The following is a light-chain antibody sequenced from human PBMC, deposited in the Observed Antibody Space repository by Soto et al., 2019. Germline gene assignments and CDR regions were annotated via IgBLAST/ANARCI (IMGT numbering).Light chain of an antibody. CDR3: QQRSNWPLT. CDR2: DAS. J-gene: IGKJ4*01. V-gene: IGKV3-11*01. Sequence: EIVLTQSPGTLSLSPGERATLSCRASQSVSSYLGWYQQKPGQAPRLLIYDASNRATGIPARFSGSGSGTDFTLTSSSLEPADFAVYYCQQRSNWPLTFGGGTKVDIK. CDR1: QSVSSY.